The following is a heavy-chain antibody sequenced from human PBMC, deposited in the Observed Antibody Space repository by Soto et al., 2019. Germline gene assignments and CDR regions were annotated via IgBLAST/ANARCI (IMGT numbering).Heavy chain of an antibody. V-gene: IGHV3-53*01. CDR1: GLTVSSNY. D-gene: IGHD6-19*01. CDR2: IYTGGGT. CDR3: ARMGQWRAPGDYYYGMDV. Sequence: GGSLRLSCAASGLTVSSNYMNWVRQAPGKGLEWVSLIYTGGGTYYADSVKGRFTVSRDNSKNTLYLQMNSLRAEDTAVYYCARMGQWRAPGDYYYGMDVWGQGTSVTVSS. J-gene: IGHJ6*02.